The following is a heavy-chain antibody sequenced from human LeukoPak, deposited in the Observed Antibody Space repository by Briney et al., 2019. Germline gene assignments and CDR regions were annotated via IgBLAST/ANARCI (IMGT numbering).Heavy chain of an antibody. CDR1: GGTFSSYP. Sequence: SVKVSCKASGGTFSSYPFSWVRQAPGQGLEWLGEITPILGTANYAQQFQGRLTITADESTSTAYMELSSLRSEDTAFYYCARNSRVVSTSGLNYWGQGTLVTVSS. CDR2: ITPILGTA. CDR3: ARNSRVVSTSGLNY. D-gene: IGHD4-23*01. J-gene: IGHJ4*02. V-gene: IGHV1-69*13.